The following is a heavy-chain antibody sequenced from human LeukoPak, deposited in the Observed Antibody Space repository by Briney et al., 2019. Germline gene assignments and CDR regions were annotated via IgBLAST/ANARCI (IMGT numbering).Heavy chain of an antibody. CDR1: GYTFSSYG. V-gene: IGHV1-18*01. CDR2: ISAYNGDT. J-gene: IGHJ4*02. Sequence: EASVRVSCKASGYTFSSYGISWVRQAHGQGLEWMGWISAYNGDTNYAQKLQGRVTMTTDTSTSTAYMELRSLRSDDTAVYYCARDFNWEVDYWGQGTLVTVSS. D-gene: IGHD7-27*01. CDR3: ARDFNWEVDY.